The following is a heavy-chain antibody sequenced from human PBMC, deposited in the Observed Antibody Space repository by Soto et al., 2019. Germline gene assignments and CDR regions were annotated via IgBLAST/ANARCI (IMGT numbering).Heavy chain of an antibody. V-gene: IGHV4-4*09. Sequence: VQLQESGPGLVKPSETLSLTCDVSGASVSHYFWSWIRQPPGKGLEWLGYMSSSGDSISNPALKSRTTISQAVSMKHVSLNLRSLTVADSAIYYCARSSLTFFGGVVPACDSWGPGTLVTVSS. D-gene: IGHD3-3*01. CDR1: GASVSHYF. CDR3: ARSSLTFFGGVVPACDS. CDR2: MSSSGDS. J-gene: IGHJ4*02.